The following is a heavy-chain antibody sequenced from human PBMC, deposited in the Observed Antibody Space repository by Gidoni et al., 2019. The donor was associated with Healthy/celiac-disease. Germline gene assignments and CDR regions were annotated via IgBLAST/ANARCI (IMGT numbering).Heavy chain of an antibody. CDR3: ARDRTDYYDSSGYPIDAFDI. Sequence: QVQLVQYGAEVKKPGAAVKVTCKASAYTVTHYSMHPVRQAPGQGLEWMGWINPNSGGTNYAQKFQGRVTMTRDTSISTAYMELSRLRSDDTAVYYCARDRTDYYDSSGYPIDAFDIWGQGTMVTVSS. J-gene: IGHJ3*02. D-gene: IGHD3-22*01. CDR1: AYTVTHYS. V-gene: IGHV1-2*02. CDR2: INPNSGGT.